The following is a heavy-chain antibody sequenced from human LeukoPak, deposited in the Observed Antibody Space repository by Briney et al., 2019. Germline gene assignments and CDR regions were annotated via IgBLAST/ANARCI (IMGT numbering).Heavy chain of an antibody. D-gene: IGHD2-2*02. V-gene: IGHV3-53*01. CDR3: AREVYCSSTSCYTLGDAFDI. CDR2: IYSGGST. Sequence: GGSLRLSCAASGFTVSSNYMSWVRQAPGKGLEWVSVIYSGGSTYYADSVKGRFTISRDNSKNTLYLQMNSLRVEDTAVYYCAREVYCSSTSCYTLGDAFDIWGQGTMVTVSS. CDR1: GFTVSSNY. J-gene: IGHJ3*02.